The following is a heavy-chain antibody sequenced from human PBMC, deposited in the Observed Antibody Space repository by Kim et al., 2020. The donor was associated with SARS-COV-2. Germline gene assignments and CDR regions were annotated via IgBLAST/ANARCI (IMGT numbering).Heavy chain of an antibody. J-gene: IGHJ6*02. CDR2: ISSSSSYI. Sequence: GGSLRLSCAASGFTFSSYSMNWVRQAPGKGLEWVSSISSSSSYIYYADSVKGRFTISRDNAKNSLYLQMNSLSADDTAVYYCARGSVSSGYTHYYYYGMDVWGQGTTVTVSS. D-gene: IGHD3-22*01. CDR1: GFTFSSYS. V-gene: IGHV3-21*01. CDR3: ARGSVSSGYTHYYYYGMDV.